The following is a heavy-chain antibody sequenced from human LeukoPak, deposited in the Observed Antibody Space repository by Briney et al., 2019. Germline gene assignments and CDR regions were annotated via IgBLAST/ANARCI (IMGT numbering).Heavy chain of an antibody. CDR2: ISSNGGST. D-gene: IGHD2-15*01. CDR1: GFTFSTYG. J-gene: IGHJ4*02. CDR3: VKGPCSGGSCYLDY. V-gene: IGHV3-64D*09. Sequence: GGSLRLSCAASGFTFSTYGMHWVRQAPGKGLEYVSAISSNGGSTYYADSVKGRFTISRDNSKNTLYLQMSSLRAEDTAVYYCVKGPCSGGSCYLDYWGQGTLVTVSS.